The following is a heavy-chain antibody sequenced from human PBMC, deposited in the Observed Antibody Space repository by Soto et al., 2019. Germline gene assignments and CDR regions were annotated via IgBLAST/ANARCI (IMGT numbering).Heavy chain of an antibody. CDR3: ATSYGNAWYTY. CDR2: IYYSGST. D-gene: IGHD6-13*01. CDR1: GGSISSSSYY. J-gene: IGHJ4*02. V-gene: IGHV4-39*01. Sequence: PSETLSLTCTVSGGSISSSSYYWGWIRQPPGKGLEWIGSIYYSGSTYSNPSLKSRFTISVDTSKNQSTLKLSSVTAADTALYYGATSYGNAWYTYWGQGTQVTVSS.